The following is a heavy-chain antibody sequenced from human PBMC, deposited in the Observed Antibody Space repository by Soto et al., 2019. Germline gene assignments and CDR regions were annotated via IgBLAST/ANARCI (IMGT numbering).Heavy chain of an antibody. D-gene: IGHD6-13*01. Sequence: GGSLRLSCAASGFTFSSYGMHWVRRAPGKGLEWVAVIWYDGSNKYYADSVKGRFTISRDNSKNTLYLQMNSLRAEDTAVYYCARDAPVGAAGPPIYYYYGMDVWGQGTTVTVSS. CDR3: ARDAPVGAAGPPIYYYYGMDV. J-gene: IGHJ6*02. CDR1: GFTFSSYG. CDR2: IWYDGSNK. V-gene: IGHV3-33*01.